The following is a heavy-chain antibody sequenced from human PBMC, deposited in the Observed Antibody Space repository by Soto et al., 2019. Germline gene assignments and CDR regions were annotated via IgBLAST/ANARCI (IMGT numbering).Heavy chain of an antibody. V-gene: IGHV4-59*07. J-gene: IGHJ4*02. CDR1: GGPMRSHG. CDR3: ASKTSTIFGVTFDH. CDR2: FYNSGST. D-gene: IGHD3-3*01. Sequence: SDSLSLTSSVCGGPMRSHGGSGIRQTPGKGLEWIGYFYNSGSTNYNPSLKSRVTISVDTSKNQFSLNLRSVTAADTAVYYCASKTSTIFGVTFDHWGQGTLVTVSS.